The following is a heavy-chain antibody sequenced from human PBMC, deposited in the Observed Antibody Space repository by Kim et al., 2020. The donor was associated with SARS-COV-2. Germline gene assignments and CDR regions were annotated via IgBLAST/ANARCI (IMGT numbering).Heavy chain of an antibody. CDR1: GGSINSGCFY. V-gene: IGHV4-39*01. CDR2: IFYSGNT. CDR3: APVSKYYSYVMDV. Sequence: SETLSLTCTVSGGSINSGCFYWVWIRQPPGLGREWIGSIFYSGNTYYNPSLRSRVTISIDTSKNQFSLEVRAVTAADTGGYYCAPVSKYYSYVMDVWGQGTPVTVS. D-gene: IGHD4-4*01. J-gene: IGHJ6*02.